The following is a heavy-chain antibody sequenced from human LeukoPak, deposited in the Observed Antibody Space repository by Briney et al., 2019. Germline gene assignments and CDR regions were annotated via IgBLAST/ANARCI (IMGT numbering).Heavy chain of an antibody. Sequence: SETLSLTCSVSGARVTGTVCYWGWIRQAPGRGLEWIGEMYYSGTAYYNPSLRSRVSISADSSKNQFTLKLTSVTAADTSTYYCVRRLYCNGSNCQKPSGFYSWGQGKLVTVSS. V-gene: IGHV4-39*01. CDR1: GARVTGTVCY. CDR2: MYYSGTA. D-gene: IGHD2-15*01. J-gene: IGHJ5*01. CDR3: VRRLYCNGSNCQKPSGFYS.